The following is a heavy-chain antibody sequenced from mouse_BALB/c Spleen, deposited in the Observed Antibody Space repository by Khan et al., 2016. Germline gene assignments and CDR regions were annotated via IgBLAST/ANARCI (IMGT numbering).Heavy chain of an antibody. J-gene: IGHJ1*01. V-gene: IGHV5-9-3*01. Sequence: EVELVESGGGLVKPGGSLKLSCAASGFTFSSYAMSWVRQTPEKRLEWVATISSGGSYTYYPHSVKGRFTISRDNAKNTLYMQMSSLRSEDTAMYYCARRRYYGSSEYFDVWGAGTTVTVSS. D-gene: IGHD1-1*01. CDR2: ISSGGSYT. CDR1: GFTFSSYA. CDR3: ARRRYYGSSEYFDV.